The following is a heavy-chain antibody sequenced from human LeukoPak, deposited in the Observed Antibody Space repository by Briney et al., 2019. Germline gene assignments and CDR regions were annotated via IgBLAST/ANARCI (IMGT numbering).Heavy chain of an antibody. CDR3: AKDIFGYSGYDVH. Sequence: PGGSLRLSCSASGFAFNSYAMSWVRQAPGKGLEWVSGITNVGGTTYYADSVKGRFTISRDNSKNTLFLQMNSLRAEDTAIYYCAKDIFGYSGYDVHWGQGTLVTVSS. J-gene: IGHJ4*02. CDR1: GFAFNSYA. D-gene: IGHD5-12*01. CDR2: ITNVGGTT. V-gene: IGHV3-23*01.